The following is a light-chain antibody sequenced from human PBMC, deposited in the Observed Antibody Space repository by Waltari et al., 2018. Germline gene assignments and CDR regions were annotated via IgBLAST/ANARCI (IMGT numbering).Light chain of an antibody. CDR2: GAS. CDR1: QSVSSNY. V-gene: IGKV3-20*01. Sequence: EIVLTQSPGTLSLSPGERATLSCRASQSVSSNYLAWYQQKPGQAPRLLIYGASSRATGIPDRFSGSGSGTDFTLTISRLESEDFVVYYCQQYGSSPWTFGHGTRVEI. J-gene: IGKJ1*01. CDR3: QQYGSSPWT.